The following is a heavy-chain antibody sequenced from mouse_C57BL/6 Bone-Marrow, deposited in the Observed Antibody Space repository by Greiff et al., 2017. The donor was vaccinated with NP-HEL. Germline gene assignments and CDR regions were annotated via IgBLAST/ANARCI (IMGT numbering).Heavy chain of an antibody. CDR1: GYTFTSYT. J-gene: IGHJ4*01. V-gene: IGHV1-4*01. CDR2: INPSSGYT. CDR3: ARGKLPYAMDY. D-gene: IGHD1-3*01. Sequence: QVQLQQSGAELARPGASVKMSCKASGYTFTSYTMHWVKQRPGQGLEWIGYINPSSGYTKYNQTFKDKATLTADKASSTAYMQLSSLTSEDSAVYYCARGKLPYAMDYWGQGTSVTVSS.